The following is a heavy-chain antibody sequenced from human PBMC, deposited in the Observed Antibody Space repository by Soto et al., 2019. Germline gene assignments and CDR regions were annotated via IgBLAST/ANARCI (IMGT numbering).Heavy chain of an antibody. Sequence: QVQLVQSGAEVKKPGASVKVSCKASGYTFIRYGISCVRQAPGQGLEWMGWISTHNGNTYYAQNFQGRVTMTSDTPTSTAYMELRSLRSDDTAFYYCVRDEISSAGLDPWGQGTLVTVSS. V-gene: IGHV1-18*01. CDR3: VRDEISSAGLDP. CDR2: ISTHNGNT. CDR1: GYTFIRYG. J-gene: IGHJ5*02.